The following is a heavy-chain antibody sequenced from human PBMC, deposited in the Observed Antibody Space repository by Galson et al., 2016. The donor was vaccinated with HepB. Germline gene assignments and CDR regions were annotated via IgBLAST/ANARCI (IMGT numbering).Heavy chain of an antibody. CDR1: GGAFSSYA. CDR2: IIPIFGTP. J-gene: IGHJ6*03. Sequence: SVKVSCKASGGAFSSYAISWVRQAPGQGLEWMGGIIPIFGTPNYAQKLQGRVTIIADKSTSTAYMELSSLRSEDTAVYYCARGAVRRPYYYYYMDVWGKGTTVTVSS. V-gene: IGHV1-69*06. CDR3: ARGAVRRPYYYYYMDV. D-gene: IGHD6-19*01.